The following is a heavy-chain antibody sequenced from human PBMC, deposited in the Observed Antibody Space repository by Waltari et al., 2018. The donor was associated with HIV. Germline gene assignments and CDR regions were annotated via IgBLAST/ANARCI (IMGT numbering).Heavy chain of an antibody. D-gene: IGHD1-26*01. Sequence: EKHLVESGGGLVQPGGSLRLSCAASGFNFNTYGVNWVRQAPGNVLAPIPYLLTTSSAYYADSVRGRFTITRDNVENSVYLQMDSLRGEDTAVYYCARNRGGWIVGQPGAFDIWGRGTLVIVSS. CDR3: ARNRGGWIVGQPGAFDI. CDR2: LLTTSSA. V-gene: IGHV3-48*01. CDR1: GFNFNTYG. J-gene: IGHJ3*02.